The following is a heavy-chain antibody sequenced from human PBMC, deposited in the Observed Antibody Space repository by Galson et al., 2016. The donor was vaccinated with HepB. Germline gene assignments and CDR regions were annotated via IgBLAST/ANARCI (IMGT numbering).Heavy chain of an antibody. Sequence: SETLSLTCTVSGASISGSEYSWGWIRQPPGRGLEWIGSIYYTENTYYNPSLKSRVTISVDTSKNQFSLRLNSVTAADTGVYYCATGIVVAGKYYYYYMDVWGKGTTVTVSS. CDR3: ATGIVVAGKYYYYYMDV. CDR2: IYYTENT. D-gene: IGHD6-19*01. CDR1: GASISGSEYS. J-gene: IGHJ6*03. V-gene: IGHV4-39*01.